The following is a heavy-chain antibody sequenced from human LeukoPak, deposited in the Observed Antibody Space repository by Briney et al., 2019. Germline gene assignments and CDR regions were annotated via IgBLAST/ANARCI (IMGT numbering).Heavy chain of an antibody. CDR3: TIFVVAPDAFDI. Sequence: PSQTLSLTCTVSGGSISSGGYYWSWIRQPPGKGLEWIGSIYHSGSTYYNPSLKSRITISVDTSTSQFSLKLSSVTAADTAVYYCTIFVVAPDAFDIWGQGTMVTVFS. V-gene: IGHV4-39*01. D-gene: IGHD3-3*01. CDR1: GGSISSGGYY. CDR2: IYHSGST. J-gene: IGHJ3*02.